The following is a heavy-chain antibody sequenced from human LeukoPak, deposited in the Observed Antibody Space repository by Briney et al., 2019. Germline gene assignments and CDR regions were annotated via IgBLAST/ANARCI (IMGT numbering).Heavy chain of an antibody. CDR3: ARGNLGTMVRGTYYGLDV. J-gene: IGHJ6*02. V-gene: IGHV4-59*11. CDR1: GGSHPPHY. D-gene: IGHD3-10*01. Sequence: SETLSLTCTFSGGSHPPHYWRWIRQPRAKGLEGMGYISYIGNTNYNPSLKSQVTIPIDTSKNEVSLKLSSVTAADTAVYYCARGNLGTMVRGTYYGLDVWGQGTTVTVSS. CDR2: ISYIGNT.